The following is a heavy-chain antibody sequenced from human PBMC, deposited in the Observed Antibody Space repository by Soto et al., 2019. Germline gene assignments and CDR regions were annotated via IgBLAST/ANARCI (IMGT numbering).Heavy chain of an antibody. V-gene: IGHV3-74*01. CDR3: TKARCSGDTCYVPDY. D-gene: IGHD2-15*01. J-gene: IGHJ4*01. Sequence: PGGSLRLSCAASGFTFNNYWLHWVRLAPGKGLVWVSRINGDGSNTNYADSVTGRFTISRDNAKNTVSLQMNSLRAEDTATYYCTKARCSGDTCYVPDYWGHGTLVTVSS. CDR2: INGDGSNT. CDR1: GFTFNNYW.